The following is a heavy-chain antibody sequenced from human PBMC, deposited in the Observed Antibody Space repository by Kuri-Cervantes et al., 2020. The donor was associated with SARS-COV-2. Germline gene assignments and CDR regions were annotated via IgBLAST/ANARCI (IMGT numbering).Heavy chain of an antibody. CDR3: ARDAGSRSYETEYFQR. J-gene: IGHJ1*01. V-gene: IGHV4-59*01. CDR2: ISYGGST. Sequence: SETLSLTCTVSGGSISGYYWSWIRQSPEKGLEWIGYISYGGSTQYNPSLGGRVTMSIDTSKNQLSLRLTSVTAADTAVYYCARDAGSRSYETEYFQRWGQGTLVTVSS. CDR1: GGSISGYY. D-gene: IGHD6-13*01.